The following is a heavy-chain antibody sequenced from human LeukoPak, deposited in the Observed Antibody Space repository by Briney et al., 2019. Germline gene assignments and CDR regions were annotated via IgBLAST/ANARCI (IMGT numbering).Heavy chain of an antibody. CDR3: ASHSGGYAY. V-gene: IGHV4-59*12. J-gene: IGHJ4*02. CDR2: IYYSGST. Sequence: SETLSLTCTVSGGSISSYYWSWIRQPPGKGLEWIGYIYYSGSTNYNPSLKSRVTISVDTSKNQFSLKLSSVTAADTAVYYCASHSGGYAYWGQGTLVTVSS. CDR1: GGSISSYY. D-gene: IGHD5-12*01.